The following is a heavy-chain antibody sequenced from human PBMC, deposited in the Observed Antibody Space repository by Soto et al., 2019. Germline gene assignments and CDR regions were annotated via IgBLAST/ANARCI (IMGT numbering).Heavy chain of an antibody. CDR1: GYTFTSYG. Sequence: ASVKVSCKASGYTFTSYGISWVRQAPGQGLERMGWISAYNGNTNYAQKLQGRVTMTTDTSTSTAYMELRSLRSDDTAVYYCARDMSVTIFGVVINRSGYYYMDVWGKGTTVTVSS. CDR2: ISAYNGNT. J-gene: IGHJ6*03. D-gene: IGHD3-3*01. CDR3: ARDMSVTIFGVVINRSGYYYMDV. V-gene: IGHV1-18*01.